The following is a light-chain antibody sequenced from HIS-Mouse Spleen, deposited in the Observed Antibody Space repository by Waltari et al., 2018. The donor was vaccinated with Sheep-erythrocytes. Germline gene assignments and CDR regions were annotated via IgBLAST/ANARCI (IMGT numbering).Light chain of an antibody. CDR1: QSISSY. Sequence: DIQMTQSPSSLSASVGDRVTITCRASQSISSYLNWYQQKPWKAPKPLIYAASSLQSGVPSRFSGSGSGTDFTLTNSSLQPEDFATYYCQQSYSTPYTFGQGTKLEIK. V-gene: IGKV1-39*01. CDR3: QQSYSTPYT. J-gene: IGKJ2*01. CDR2: AAS.